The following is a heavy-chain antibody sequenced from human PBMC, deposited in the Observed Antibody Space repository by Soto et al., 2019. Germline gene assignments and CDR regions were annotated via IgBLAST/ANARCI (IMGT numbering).Heavy chain of an antibody. CDR1: GFIFSEST. CDR3: GKQIPGLDGVAFDY. Sequence: GGSLRLSCSASGFIFSESTIYWVRQVPGKGLEAISAVSTSGRSTYYADSVKDRFTISRDNSKNTLFLQMGSLRPEDTAIYYCGKQIPGLDGVAFDYWGQGTQVTVSS. CDR2: VSTSGRST. V-gene: IGHV3-64D*06. D-gene: IGHD2-15*01. J-gene: IGHJ4*02.